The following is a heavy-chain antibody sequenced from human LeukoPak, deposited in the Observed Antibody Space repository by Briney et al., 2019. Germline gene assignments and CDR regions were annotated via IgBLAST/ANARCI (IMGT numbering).Heavy chain of an antibody. D-gene: IGHD3-22*01. CDR3: ARASSYDSSGADWFDP. CDR2: IYYSGST. V-gene: IGHV4-61*08. CDR1: GGSISSGGYS. Sequence: SQTLSLTCTVSGGSISSGGYSWNWIRQHPGKGLEWIGYIYYSGSTNYNPSLKSRVTISVDTSKNQFSLKLSSVTAADTAVYYCARASSYDSSGADWFDPWGQGTLVTVSS. J-gene: IGHJ5*02.